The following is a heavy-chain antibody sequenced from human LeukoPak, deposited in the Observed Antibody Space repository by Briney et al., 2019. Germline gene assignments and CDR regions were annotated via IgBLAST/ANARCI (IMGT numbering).Heavy chain of an antibody. CDR1: GFTFDDYA. J-gene: IGHJ4*02. D-gene: IGHD3-10*01. CDR2: ISWNSGSI. CDR3: AKDMRRLSGSVDFDY. Sequence: GRSLRLSCAASGFTFDDYAMHWVRQAPGKGLEWVSGISWNSGSIGYADSVKGRFTISRDNAKNSLYLQMNSLRAEDTALYYCAKDMRRLSGSVDFDYWGQGTLVTVSS. V-gene: IGHV3-9*01.